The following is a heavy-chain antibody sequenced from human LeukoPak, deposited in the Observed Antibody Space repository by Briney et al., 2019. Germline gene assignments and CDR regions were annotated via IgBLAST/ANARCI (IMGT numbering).Heavy chain of an antibody. CDR3: ARVRYFDPSWFDP. D-gene: IGHD3-9*01. J-gene: IGHJ5*02. V-gene: IGHV3-21*01. CDR2: ISSSSSYI. Sequence: GGSLRLSCAASGFTFSSYSMNWVRQAPGKGLEWVSSISSSSSYIYYADSVKGRFTISRDNAKNSLYLQMNSLRAEDTAVYYCARVRYFDPSWFDPWGQGTLVPVSS. CDR1: GFTFSSYS.